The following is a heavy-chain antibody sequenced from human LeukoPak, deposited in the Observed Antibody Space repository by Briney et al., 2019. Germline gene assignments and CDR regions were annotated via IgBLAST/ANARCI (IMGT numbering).Heavy chain of an antibody. CDR3: ARGPRITVIRGGQWYCYMDV. V-gene: IGHV1-69*05. D-gene: IGHD3-10*01. Sequence: SVKVSCKASGGTFSSYAISWVRQAPGQGLEWMGGIIPIFGTANYAQKFQGRVTMTRDTSMSTVYMELSSLRSEDTAVYYCARGPRITVIRGGQWYCYMDVWGKGTTVTISS. CDR1: GGTFSSYA. J-gene: IGHJ6*03. CDR2: IIPIFGTA.